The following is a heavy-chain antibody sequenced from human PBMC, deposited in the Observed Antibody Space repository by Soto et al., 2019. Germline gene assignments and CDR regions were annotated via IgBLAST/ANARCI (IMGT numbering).Heavy chain of an antibody. CDR1: GYTFSSYG. Sequence: ASVKVSCKASGYTFSSYGISWVRQAPGQGLEWMGWIDTYNGKTYYAQNLQGRVTMTTDTSTSTAYMELRSLRSDDTAVYYCARGITFGGVLNGIDVWGQGTTVTVSS. CDR2: IDTYNGKT. V-gene: IGHV1-18*01. CDR3: ARGITFGGVLNGIDV. J-gene: IGHJ6*02. D-gene: IGHD3-16*01.